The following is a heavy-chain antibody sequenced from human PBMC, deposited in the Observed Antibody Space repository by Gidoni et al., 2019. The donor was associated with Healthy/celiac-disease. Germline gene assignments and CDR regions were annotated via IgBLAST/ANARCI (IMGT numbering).Heavy chain of an antibody. D-gene: IGHD3-3*01. CDR3: ARDQKGGYDFWSGFKFYYYYYGMDV. J-gene: IGHJ6*02. CDR2: ISYDGSNK. CDR1: GFTFRSHA. Sequence: QVQLVESGGAVVQPGRSLRLSFPASGFTFRSHAMPWGRQAPGKGLEWVAVISYDGSNKYYADSVKGRFTISRDNSKNTLYLQMNSLRAEDTAVYYCARDQKGGYDFWSGFKFYYYYYGMDVWGQGTTVTVSS. V-gene: IGHV3-30-3*01.